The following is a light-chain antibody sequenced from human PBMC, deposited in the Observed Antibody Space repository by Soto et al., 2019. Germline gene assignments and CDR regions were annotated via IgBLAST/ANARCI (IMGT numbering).Light chain of an antibody. CDR3: QQDYSTLAT. CDR1: ESISRH. J-gene: IGKJ5*01. Sequence: DIQMSQSPSSLSASVGDRVTITCRAAESISRHLNWYQQKPGRAPDLVIYAASTLQNGVPSRFTGSGSGTEFTLTITGLQLEDFATYYSQQDYSTLATFGQGTRLEIK. CDR2: AAS. V-gene: IGKV1-39*01.